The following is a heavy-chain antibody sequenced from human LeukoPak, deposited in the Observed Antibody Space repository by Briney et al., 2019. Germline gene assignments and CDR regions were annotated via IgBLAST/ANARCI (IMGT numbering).Heavy chain of an antibody. V-gene: IGHV3-23*01. J-gene: IGHJ4*02. CDR1: GFAFSNYG. Sequence: PGGSLRLSRAASGFAFSNYGMNWVRQAPGKGLEWVSGITGSGGTTYYADSVKGRFTISRDNSKNTLYLQMNSLRAEDTAVYYCAKDRSFYMVRGDYYFDYWGQGTLVTVSS. CDR2: ITGSGGTT. CDR3: AKDRSFYMVRGDYYFDY. D-gene: IGHD3-10*01.